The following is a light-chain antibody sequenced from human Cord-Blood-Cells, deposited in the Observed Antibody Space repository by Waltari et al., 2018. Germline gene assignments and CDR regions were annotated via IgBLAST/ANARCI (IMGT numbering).Light chain of an antibody. Sequence: QSALTQPASVSGSPGQSITISCTGTSSDVGGYNYVSWYQQHPGKAPKLMIYDVSKRPSGVSNRFSGSKSSNTASLTISGIQAEDEADYYCSSYTSSSTWVFGGGTKLTVL. CDR1: SSDVGGYNY. J-gene: IGLJ3*02. CDR3: SSYTSSSTWV. CDR2: DVS. V-gene: IGLV2-14*01.